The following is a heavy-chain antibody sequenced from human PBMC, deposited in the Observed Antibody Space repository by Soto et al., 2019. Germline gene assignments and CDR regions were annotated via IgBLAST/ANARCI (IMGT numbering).Heavy chain of an antibody. V-gene: IGHV4-59*01. D-gene: IGHD6-13*01. CDR1: GGSISNFF. CDR2: IYYNGST. Sequence: SETLSLTCTVSGGSISNFFWSWIRQPPGKRLEWIGYIYYNGSTNYNPSLKSRVTISVDTSKNQFSLKLRSVTAADTAVYYCARGRGSSWYFQAFDIWGQGTMVTVS. J-gene: IGHJ3*02. CDR3: ARGRGSSWYFQAFDI.